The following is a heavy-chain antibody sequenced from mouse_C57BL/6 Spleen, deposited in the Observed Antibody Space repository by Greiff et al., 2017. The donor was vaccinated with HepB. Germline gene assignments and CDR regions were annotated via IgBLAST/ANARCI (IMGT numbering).Heavy chain of an antibody. Sequence: EVQRVESGGGLVKPGGSLKLSCAASGFTFSSYAMSWVRQTPEKRLEWVATISDGGSYTYYPDNVKGRFTISRDNAKNNLYLQMSHLKSEDTAMYYCARGDGYSARYYFDYWGQGTTLTVSS. J-gene: IGHJ2*01. D-gene: IGHD2-3*01. CDR2: ISDGGSYT. CDR3: ARGDGYSARYYFDY. V-gene: IGHV5-4*01. CDR1: GFTFSSYA.